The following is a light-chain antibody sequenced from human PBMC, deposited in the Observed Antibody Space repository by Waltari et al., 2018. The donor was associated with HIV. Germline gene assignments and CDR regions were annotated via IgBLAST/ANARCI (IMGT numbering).Light chain of an antibody. CDR3: QHRSNWPPYS. J-gene: IGKJ2*03. CDR2: DAS. CDR1: QSVNSY. Sequence: EIVLTQSPATLSLSPGERATLSCRASQSVNSYLAWYQKKPGQAPRLLIYDASDRAAGSPARFSGRGSGTDFTLTISSLEPEDFAVYYCQHRSNWPPYSFGQGTKLEIK. V-gene: IGKV3-11*01.